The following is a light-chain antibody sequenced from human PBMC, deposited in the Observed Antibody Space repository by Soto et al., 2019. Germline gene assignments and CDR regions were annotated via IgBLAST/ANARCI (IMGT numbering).Light chain of an antibody. J-gene: IGKJ4*01. Sequence: DIVMTQSPDSLAVSLGERATINCRSSQSVLFSSNNKNYLAWYQQKPGQPPKLLFYWASTRATDVPARFSGSGSGTEFTLTISSLQSEDIGVYYCQHYSIWPPEVTFGGGTKVAIK. CDR2: WAS. CDR1: QSVLFSSNNKNY. V-gene: IGKV4-1*01. CDR3: QHYSIWPPEVT.